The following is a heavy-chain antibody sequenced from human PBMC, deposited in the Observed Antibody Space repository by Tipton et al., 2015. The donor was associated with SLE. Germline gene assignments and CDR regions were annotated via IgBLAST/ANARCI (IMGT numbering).Heavy chain of an antibody. CDR1: GGSISSYY. CDR2: IYYSGST. J-gene: IGHJ4*02. D-gene: IGHD2-8*01. V-gene: IGHV4-59*12. Sequence: TLSLTCTVSGGSISSYYWSWIRQPPGKGLEWIGYIYYSGSTNYNPSLRSRATISVDSSKNQFSLEVRSVTAADTAVYYCVRLRSKVLIDYWGQGTLVTVSS. CDR3: VRLRSKVLIDY.